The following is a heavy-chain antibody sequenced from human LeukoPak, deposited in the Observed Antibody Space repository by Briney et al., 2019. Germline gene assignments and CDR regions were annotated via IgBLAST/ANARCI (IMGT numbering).Heavy chain of an antibody. CDR3: TRVTSWRTGFDY. CDR2: ITWNSDDM. J-gene: IGHJ4*02. D-gene: IGHD1-1*01. Sequence: GESLRLSCAASGFSFEAYGMYWVRQAPGKGLEWVSGITWNSDDMAYADSVKGRFTISRDNAKNCLYLQMNSLTVEDTALYYCTRVTSWRTGFDYWGQGTLVTVSS. V-gene: IGHV3-9*01. CDR1: GFSFEAYG.